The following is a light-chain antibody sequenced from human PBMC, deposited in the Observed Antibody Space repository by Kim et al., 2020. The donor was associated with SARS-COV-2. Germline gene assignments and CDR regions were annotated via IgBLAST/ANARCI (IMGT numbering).Light chain of an antibody. CDR3: QQYGSSPT. CDR2: GAS. V-gene: IGKV3-20*01. CDR1: QSVSSSY. J-gene: IGKJ4*01. Sequence: EIVLTQSPGTLSLSPGERATLSCRANQSVSSSYLAWYQQKPGQAPRLLIYGASSRATGIPDTFSGSGSGTDFTLTISRLEPEDFAVYYCQQYGSSPTFGGGTKVDIK.